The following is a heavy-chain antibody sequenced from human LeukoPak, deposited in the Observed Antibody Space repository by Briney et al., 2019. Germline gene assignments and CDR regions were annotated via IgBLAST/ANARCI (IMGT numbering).Heavy chain of an antibody. Sequence: SETLSLTCTASGASISSSYWNWIRQPAGKGLEWIGRIYTSGRTNYNPSPKSRVTMLVGTSEKQFPLLLITSTAADDAGDYYARGPSGASGHDYWGQGTQVTVSS. CDR3: ARGPSGASGHDY. V-gene: IGHV4-4*07. D-gene: IGHD3-10*01. CDR1: GASISSSY. CDR2: IYTSGRT. J-gene: IGHJ4*02.